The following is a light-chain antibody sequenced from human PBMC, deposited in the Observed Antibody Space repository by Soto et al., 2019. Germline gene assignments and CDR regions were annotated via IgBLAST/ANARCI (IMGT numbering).Light chain of an antibody. J-gene: IGKJ4*01. Sequence: DSQMTQSPSSLSTSVGDRVTITCRASQSISTYLNWYQQKPGEAPKLLIYTTSTLQSGVPSRFSGSGSGTDFTLAISSLQPEDFATYYCQQSYSTPLTFGGGTKVDIK. CDR3: QQSYSTPLT. CDR2: TTS. CDR1: QSISTY. V-gene: IGKV1-39*01.